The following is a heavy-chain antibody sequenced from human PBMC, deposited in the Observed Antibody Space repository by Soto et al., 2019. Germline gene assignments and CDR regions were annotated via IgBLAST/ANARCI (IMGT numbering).Heavy chain of an antibody. CDR1: GGTFKTYP. D-gene: IGHD2-15*01. Sequence: QVQLVQSGAEVTKPGSSVKVSCKTSGGTFKTYPITWVRQAPGQGLEWMGGIIPAIPTPNYAQKFQGRVTITADESTITAYLELSSLRSEDTAVYYCARIIKDWSHLGYYDSWGQGTLVIVSS. V-gene: IGHV1-69*01. J-gene: IGHJ4*02. CDR3: ARIIKDWSHLGYYDS. CDR2: IIPAIPTP.